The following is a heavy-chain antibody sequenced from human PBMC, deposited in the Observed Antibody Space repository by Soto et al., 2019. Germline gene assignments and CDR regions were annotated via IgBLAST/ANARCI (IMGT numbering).Heavy chain of an antibody. D-gene: IGHD3-22*01. CDR2: IYYSGST. Sequence: ETLSLTCTVSGGSIGGYYWSWIRQPPGKGLEWIGNIYYSGSTNYKPSLKSRVTISVDTSKNQFSLKLSSVTAADTAVYYCASSAPDYYYDSSGFDNWGQGALVTVSS. V-gene: IGHV4-59*01. CDR1: GGSIGGYY. CDR3: ASSAPDYYYDSSGFDN. J-gene: IGHJ4*02.